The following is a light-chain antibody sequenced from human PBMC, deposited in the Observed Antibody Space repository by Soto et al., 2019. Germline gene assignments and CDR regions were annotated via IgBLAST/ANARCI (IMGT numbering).Light chain of an antibody. Sequence: QSVLTQPPSVSGAPGQRVTISCTGSSSNIVAIYDVHWYQQLPGTAPKLLIYGNTNRPSGVPDRFSGSKSGTSASLAITGLQAEDEADYYCQSYDSSLSGWVFGGRTKVTVL. CDR2: GNT. CDR3: QSYDSSLSGWV. V-gene: IGLV1-40*01. CDR1: SSNIVAIYD. J-gene: IGLJ3*02.